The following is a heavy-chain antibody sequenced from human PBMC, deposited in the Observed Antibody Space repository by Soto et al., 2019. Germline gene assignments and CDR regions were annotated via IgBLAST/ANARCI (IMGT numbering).Heavy chain of an antibody. CDR3: ARKKDPDYGDSSDYYYGMDV. D-gene: IGHD4-17*01. Sequence: SVKVSCKASGGTFSSYAISWVRQAPGQGLEWMGGIIPIFGTANYAQKFQGRVTITTDESTSTAYMELSSLRSEDTAVYYCARKKDPDYGDSSDYYYGMDVWGQETKVTVSS. CDR2: IIPIFGTA. V-gene: IGHV1-69*05. J-gene: IGHJ6*02. CDR1: GGTFSSYA.